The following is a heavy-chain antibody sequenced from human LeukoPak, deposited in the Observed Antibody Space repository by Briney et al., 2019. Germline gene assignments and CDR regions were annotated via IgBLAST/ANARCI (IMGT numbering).Heavy chain of an antibody. CDR2: IYSGGST. D-gene: IGHD6-6*01. J-gene: IGHJ4*02. V-gene: IGHV3-53*01. Sequence: PGGSLRLSCAASGFTVSSNYMSWVRQAPGKGLEWVSVIYSGGSTYYADSVKGRFTISRDNSENTLYLQMNSPRAEDTAVYYCARYSSSNFDYWGQGTLVTVST. CDR1: GFTVSSNY. CDR3: ARYSSSNFDY.